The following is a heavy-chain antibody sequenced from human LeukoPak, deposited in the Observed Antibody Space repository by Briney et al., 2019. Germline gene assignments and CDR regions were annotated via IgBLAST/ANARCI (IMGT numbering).Heavy chain of an antibody. CDR2: ISWDGGST. CDR3: AKEFIAAAGTYYYYGMDV. V-gene: IGHV3-43*01. Sequence: GGSLRLSCAASGFTFDDYTMHWVRQAPGKGLEWVSLISWDGGSTYYADSVKGRFTISRDNSKNSLYLQMNSLRTEDTALYYCAKEFIAAAGTYYYYGMDVWGQGTTVTVSS. D-gene: IGHD6-13*01. CDR1: GFTFDDYT. J-gene: IGHJ6*02.